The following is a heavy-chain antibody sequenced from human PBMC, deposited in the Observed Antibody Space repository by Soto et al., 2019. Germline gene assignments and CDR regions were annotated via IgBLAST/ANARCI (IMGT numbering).Heavy chain of an antibody. CDR3: ARDRVVGYCSGGSCYSPLYYYYGMDV. CDR1: GFTFSSYE. Sequence: LRLSCAASGFTFSSYEMNWVRQAPGKGLEWVSYISSSGSTIYYADSVKGRFTISRDNAKNSLYLQMNSLRAEDTAVYYCARDRVVGYCSGGSCYSPLYYYYGMDVWGQGTTVTVSS. V-gene: IGHV3-48*03. CDR2: ISSSGSTI. J-gene: IGHJ6*02. D-gene: IGHD2-15*01.